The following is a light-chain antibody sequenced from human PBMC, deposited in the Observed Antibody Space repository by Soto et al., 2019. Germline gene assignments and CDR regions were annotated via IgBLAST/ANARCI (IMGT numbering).Light chain of an antibody. Sequence: SPGERATLSCRASQSVSSYLAWYQQKPGQAPRLLIYDASNRATGIPARFSASGSGTDFTLTISSLEPEDSAVYYCQQRGNWITFGPGTRLEIK. V-gene: IGKV3-11*01. J-gene: IGKJ5*01. CDR1: QSVSSY. CDR3: QQRGNWIT. CDR2: DAS.